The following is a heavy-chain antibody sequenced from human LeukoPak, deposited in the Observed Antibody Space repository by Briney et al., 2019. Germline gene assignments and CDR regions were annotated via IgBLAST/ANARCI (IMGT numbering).Heavy chain of an antibody. CDR2: IYYSGST. J-gene: IGHJ4*02. CDR3: ARQQRLGWLQLRRNFDY. V-gene: IGHV4-59*08. CDR1: GGSISSYY. Sequence: PSETLSLTCTVSGGSISSYYWSWIRQPPGKGLEWIGYIYYSGSTNYNPSLKSRVTISVDTSKNQFSLKLSSVTAADTAVYYCARQQRLGWLQLRRNFDYWGQGTLVTVSS. D-gene: IGHD5-24*01.